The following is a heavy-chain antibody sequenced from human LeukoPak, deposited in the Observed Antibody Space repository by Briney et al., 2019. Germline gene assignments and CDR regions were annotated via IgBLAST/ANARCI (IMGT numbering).Heavy chain of an antibody. CDR2: ISGSGGST. Sequence: GGSLRLSCAASGFTFSSYAMSWVGQAPGKGLEWVSAISGSGGSTYYAESVKGRFTISRDNSKNTLYLQMNSLRAEDTAVYYCAKEWTVVPAASLGYWGQGTLVTVSS. CDR1: GFTFSSYA. D-gene: IGHD2-2*01. J-gene: IGHJ4*02. CDR3: AKEWTVVPAASLGY. V-gene: IGHV3-23*01.